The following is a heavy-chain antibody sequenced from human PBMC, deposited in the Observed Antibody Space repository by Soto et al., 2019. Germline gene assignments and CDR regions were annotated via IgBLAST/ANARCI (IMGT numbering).Heavy chain of an antibody. D-gene: IGHD2-8*01. CDR1: GGSISSSSYY. CDR2: IYYSEST. Sequence: PSETLSLTCTLSGGSISSSSYYWGWIRQPPGKGLEWIGSIYYSESTYYNPSLKSRVTISVDTSKNQFSLKLSSVTAADTAVYYCARYGRGYYYYGMDVWGQGTTVTVSS. CDR3: ARYGRGYYYYGMDV. J-gene: IGHJ6*02. V-gene: IGHV4-39*01.